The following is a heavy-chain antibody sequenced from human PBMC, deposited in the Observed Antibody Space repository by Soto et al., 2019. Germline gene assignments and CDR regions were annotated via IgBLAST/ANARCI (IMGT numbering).Heavy chain of an antibody. D-gene: IGHD3-22*01. CDR1: GFTFSSYS. J-gene: IGHJ4*02. V-gene: IGHV3-48*02. CDR2: ISSSSRTI. Sequence: VQLVESGGGLVQPGGSLRLSCAASGFTFSSYSMNWVRQAPGKGLEWVSYISSSSRTIYYADSVKGRFTISRDNAKNSLYLQMNSLRDEDTAVYYCASGYYYDSSGYPIPIPAGVFDYWGQGTLVTVSS. CDR3: ASGYYYDSSGYPIPIPAGVFDY.